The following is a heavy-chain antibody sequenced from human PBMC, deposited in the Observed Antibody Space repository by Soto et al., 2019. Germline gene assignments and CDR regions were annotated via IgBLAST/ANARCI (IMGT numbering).Heavy chain of an antibody. J-gene: IGHJ4*02. CDR1: GFTFSIYS. CDR2: IGSSRRTI. CDR3: AREVAPDDILTGYWVY. D-gene: IGHD3-9*01. Sequence: TGGSLRLSCAASGFTFSIYSMNWVRQAPGKGREWVAYIGSSRRTIYYADSVKGRFTISRDNAKNALDLQINSMRADHTAVYYCAREVAPDDILTGYWVYWGQGPLVTVSS. V-gene: IGHV3-48*01.